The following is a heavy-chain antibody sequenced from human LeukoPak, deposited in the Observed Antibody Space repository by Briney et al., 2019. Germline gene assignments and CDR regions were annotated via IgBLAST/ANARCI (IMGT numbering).Heavy chain of an antibody. CDR3: ARQREYCGGDCYPNWFDP. Sequence: SETLSLTCTVSGGSISSYCWSWIRQPPGKGLEWIGYIYYSGSTNYNPSLKSRVTISVDTSKNQFSLKLSSVTAADTAVYYCARQREYCGGDCYPNWFDPWGRGTLVTVSS. CDR2: IYYSGST. V-gene: IGHV4-59*08. J-gene: IGHJ5*02. D-gene: IGHD2-21*02. CDR1: GGSISSYC.